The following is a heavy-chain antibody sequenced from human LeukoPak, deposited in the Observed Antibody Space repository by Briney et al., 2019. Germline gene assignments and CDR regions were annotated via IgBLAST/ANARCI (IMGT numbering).Heavy chain of an antibody. Sequence: SSVNVSCKASVGTFRRYAISWVRQAPGQRLEGLGGIIPIFGTADYAQKFQGRVKITADESTSTAYMELSSLRSEDTAVYYCARSGRTVEMAYYFDDWGQGTLVTVSS. V-gene: IGHV1-69*13. CDR1: VGTFRRYA. D-gene: IGHD5-24*01. CDR3: ARSGRTVEMAYYFDD. CDR2: IIPIFGTA. J-gene: IGHJ4*02.